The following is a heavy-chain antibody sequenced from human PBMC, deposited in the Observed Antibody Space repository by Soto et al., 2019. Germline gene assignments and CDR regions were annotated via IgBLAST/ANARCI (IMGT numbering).Heavy chain of an antibody. CDR2: ISYDGSNK. D-gene: IGHD2-2*01. J-gene: IGHJ6*02. CDR3: ARAVVPAAPNYYYYYGMDV. CDR1: GFTFSSYA. V-gene: IGHV3-30-3*01. Sequence: PGGSLRLSCAASGFTFSSYAMHWVRQAPGKGLEWVAVISYDGSNKYYADSVKGRFTISRDNSKNTLYLQMNSLRAEDTAVYYCARAVVPAAPNYYYYYGMDVWGQGTTVTVS.